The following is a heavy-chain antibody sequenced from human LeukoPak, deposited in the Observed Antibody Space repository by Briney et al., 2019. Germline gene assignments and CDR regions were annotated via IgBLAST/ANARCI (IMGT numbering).Heavy chain of an antibody. J-gene: IGHJ4*02. Sequence: GGSLRLSCAASGFTFSSYSMNWVRQAPGKGREWVSYISSSSSTIYYADSVKGRFTISRDNAKNSLYLQMNSLRDGDTAVYYCARDPPTVTHNFDYWGQGTLVTVSS. V-gene: IGHV3-48*02. CDR2: ISSSSSTI. CDR1: GFTFSSYS. D-gene: IGHD4-17*01. CDR3: ARDPPTVTHNFDY.